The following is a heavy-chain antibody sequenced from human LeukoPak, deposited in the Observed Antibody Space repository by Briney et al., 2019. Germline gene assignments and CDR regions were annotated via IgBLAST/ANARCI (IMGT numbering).Heavy chain of an antibody. CDR1: GFTFGKYW. CDR3: ARDYDSSGYTASNFDY. V-gene: IGHV3-7*01. Sequence: PGGSLRLSCVASGFTFGKYWMSWVRQAPGKGLEWVANIKLDGSEKNYVDSVKGRFTISRDNTKNSLYLQMNSLRAEDTAVYYCARDYDSSGYTASNFDYWGQGTLVTVSS. J-gene: IGHJ4*02. D-gene: IGHD3-22*01. CDR2: IKLDGSEK.